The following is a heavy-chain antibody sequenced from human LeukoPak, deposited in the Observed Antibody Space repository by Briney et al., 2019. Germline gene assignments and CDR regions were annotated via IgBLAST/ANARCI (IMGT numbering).Heavy chain of an antibody. D-gene: IGHD3-10*01. J-gene: IGHJ4*02. CDR1: GFTFSIYV. CDR2: ISGSGGST. V-gene: IGHV3-23*01. CDR3: AKADRVVWFGELVFDY. Sequence: GGSLRLSCAASGFTFSIYVMSWVRQAPGEGLEWVSSISGSGGSTYYADSVKGRFTISRDNSKNTLYLQMNSLRAEDTAVYYCAKADRVVWFGELVFDYWGQGTLVTVSS.